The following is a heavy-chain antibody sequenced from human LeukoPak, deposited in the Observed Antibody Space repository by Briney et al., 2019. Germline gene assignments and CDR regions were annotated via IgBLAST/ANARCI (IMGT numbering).Heavy chain of an antibody. V-gene: IGHV1-46*01. CDR2: INPSGGST. Sequence: ASVKVSCKASGYTFTSYYMHWVRQAPGLGLEWMGIINPSGGSTSYAQKFQGRVTMTRDTSTSTVYMELSSLRSEDTAVYYCASNCGGDCYDNWFDPWGQGTLVTVSS. J-gene: IGHJ5*02. CDR1: GYTFTSYY. CDR3: ASNCGGDCYDNWFDP. D-gene: IGHD2-21*02.